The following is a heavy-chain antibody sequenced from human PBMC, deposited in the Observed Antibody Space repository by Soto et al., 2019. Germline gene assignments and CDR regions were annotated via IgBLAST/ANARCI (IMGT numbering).Heavy chain of an antibody. CDR2: ISSSSSYI. V-gene: IGHV3-21*01. D-gene: IGHD6-13*01. CDR3: ARAGSSWTYYFDY. Sequence: GGSLRLSCAASGFTFSSYSMNWVRQAPGKGLEWVSSISSSSSYIYYADSVKGRFTISRDNAKNSLYLQMNSLRAEDTAVYYCARAGSSWTYYFDYWGQGTLVTVSS. J-gene: IGHJ4*02. CDR1: GFTFSSYS.